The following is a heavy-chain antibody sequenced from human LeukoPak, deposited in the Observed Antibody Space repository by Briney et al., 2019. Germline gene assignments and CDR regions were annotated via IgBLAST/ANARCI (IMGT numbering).Heavy chain of an antibody. V-gene: IGHV1-8*01. D-gene: IGHD3-10*01. CDR1: GYTFTSYD. J-gene: IGHJ4*02. CDR3: ARGGFGSGSHFDY. CDR2: MNPNSGDT. Sequence: ASVKVSCKASGYTFTSYDINWVRQATGQGLEWMGWMNPNSGDTGYVQKFQGRVTMTRSTSISTAYMELTSQRSEDTAIYYCARGGFGSGSHFDYWGQGTLVTV.